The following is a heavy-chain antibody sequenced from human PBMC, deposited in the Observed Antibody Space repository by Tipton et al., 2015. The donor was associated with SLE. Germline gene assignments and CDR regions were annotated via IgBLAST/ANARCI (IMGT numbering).Heavy chain of an antibody. D-gene: IGHD3-10*01. Sequence: TLSLTCTVSGGSISSYYWSWIRQPPGKGLEWIGYIYYSGSTNYNPSLKSRVTISVDTSKNQFSLKLTSVTAADTAVYHCARAAGGNYRPWYYYMDFWGKGTTVTVSS. J-gene: IGHJ6*03. CDR1: GGSISSYY. CDR2: IYYSGST. V-gene: IGHV4-59*12. CDR3: ARAAGGNYRPWYYYMDF.